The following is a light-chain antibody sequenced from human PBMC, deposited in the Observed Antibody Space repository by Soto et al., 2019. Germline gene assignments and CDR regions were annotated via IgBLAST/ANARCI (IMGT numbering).Light chain of an antibody. V-gene: IGKV3-20*01. CDR1: QSVRSNY. Sequence: ETVLTQSPGTVSLSPGERATLSCTTSQSVRSNYLAWYQQKPGQAPRLLIYGVFSRAAGIPDRFSGSGSGTDFTLTISGLDPEDSAVYYCQHYDGSPRTFGRGTKLEI. J-gene: IGKJ2*01. CDR2: GVF. CDR3: QHYDGSPRT.